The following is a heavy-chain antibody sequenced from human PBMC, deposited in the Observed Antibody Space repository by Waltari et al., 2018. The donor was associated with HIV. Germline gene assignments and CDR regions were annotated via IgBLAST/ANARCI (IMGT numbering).Heavy chain of an antibody. D-gene: IGHD3-10*01. V-gene: IGHV4-34*01. CDR1: GEPPSCYY. J-gene: IGHJ5*02. CDR2: IDDSGSV. Sequence: QVRLHQWGAGLLKPSDTLSLTCAVYGEPPSCYYWAWIRQPPGKGLQWIGYIDDSGSVHHDPSLKSRVAMSVDTYKNQFSLKFRSVTAADMAVYYCAKKDLFGGTRGWFDPWGQGTSVVVSS. CDR3: AKKDLFGGTRGWFDP.